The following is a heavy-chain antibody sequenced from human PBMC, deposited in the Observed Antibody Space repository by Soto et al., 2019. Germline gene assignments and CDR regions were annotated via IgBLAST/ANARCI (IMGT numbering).Heavy chain of an antibody. CDR2: ISYDGSNK. CDR1: GFTFSSYG. CDR3: AKERGEYRGISPDGMDV. D-gene: IGHD1-26*01. Sequence: QVQLVESGGGVVQPGRSLRLSCAASGFTFSSYGMHWVRQAPGKGLEWVTVISYDGSNKYYADSVKGRFTISRDNSKNSVYLQMNSVRAEDTAVYYCAKERGEYRGISPDGMDVWGQGTTVTVSS. V-gene: IGHV3-30*18. J-gene: IGHJ6*02.